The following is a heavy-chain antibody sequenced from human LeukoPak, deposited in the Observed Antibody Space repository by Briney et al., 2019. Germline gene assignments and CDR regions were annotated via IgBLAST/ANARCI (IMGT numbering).Heavy chain of an antibody. D-gene: IGHD4-23*01. Sequence: SETLSLPCTVSGDSLSRSYWRWIRQSPGGGLEWVGYLFFGRTTNHDPSLKGRVTMSMVTSKYQFSLSLSSVTAADTAVYFCVSQCVRVFGGSDEYFDLWGRGTVVTVSS. J-gene: IGHJ2*01. CDR3: VSQCVRVFGGSDEYFDL. CDR2: LFFGRTT. CDR1: GDSLSRSY. V-gene: IGHV4-59*08.